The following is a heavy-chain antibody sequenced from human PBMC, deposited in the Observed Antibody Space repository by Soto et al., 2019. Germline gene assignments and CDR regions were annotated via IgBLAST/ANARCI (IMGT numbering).Heavy chain of an antibody. CDR2: TYYRSKWYS. CDR3: AKDYYDTLTGYYGPDY. Sequence: PSQTLSLTCAISGDSVSSNSAAWNWIRQSPSRGLEWLGRTYYRSKWYSDYADSVKGRFTISRDNSKNLLYLQMNSLGAEDTAVYYCAKDYYDTLTGYYGPDYWGQGTLVTVSS. V-gene: IGHV6-1*01. CDR1: GDSVSSNSAA. J-gene: IGHJ4*02. D-gene: IGHD3-9*01.